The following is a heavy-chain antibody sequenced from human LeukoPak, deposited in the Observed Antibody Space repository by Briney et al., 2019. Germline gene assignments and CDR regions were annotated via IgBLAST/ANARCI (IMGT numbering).Heavy chain of an antibody. V-gene: IGHV3-30*02. CDR1: GFIFSTYG. CDR3: AKGMWAPGEVAGTTGPVDY. CDR2: IRYDESDK. Sequence: GGSPRLSCAASGFIFSTYGMHWARQAPGKGLEWVAFIRYDESDKYYADSVKGRFTISRDNSKNTLYLQMNSLRTGDTAVYYCAKGMWAPGEVAGTTGPVDYWGQGTLVTVSS. D-gene: IGHD6-19*01. J-gene: IGHJ4*02.